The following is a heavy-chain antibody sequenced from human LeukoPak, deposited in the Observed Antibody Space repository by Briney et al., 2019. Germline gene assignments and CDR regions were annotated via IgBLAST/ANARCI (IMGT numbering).Heavy chain of an antibody. CDR2: FDPEDGET. D-gene: IGHD2-8*01. CDR3: ATPPLYCTNGVCSFDY. V-gene: IGHV1-24*01. Sequence: ASVKVSCKVSGYTLTELSMHLVRQAPGKGLEWMGGFDPEDGETIYAQKFQGRVTMTEDTSTDTAYMELSSLRSEDTAVYYCATPPLYCTNGVCSFDYWGQGTLVTVSS. CDR1: GYTLTELS. J-gene: IGHJ4*02.